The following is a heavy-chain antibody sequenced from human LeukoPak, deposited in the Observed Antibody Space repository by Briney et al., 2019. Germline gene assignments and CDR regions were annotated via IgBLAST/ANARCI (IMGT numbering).Heavy chain of an antibody. D-gene: IGHD3-22*01. V-gene: IGHV4-39*01. J-gene: IGHJ4*02. CDR2: IYFSGNT. CDR1: GGSISSNPYY. CDR3: AGGRITMIAAHHFLGPGNPGPPPSV. Sequence: PSETLSLTCTVSGGSISSNPYYWAWIRQPPGKGLEWIGSIYFSGNTYYNPSLKSRVTISVDTSKSQFSLRLSSVTAADTAVYYCAGGRITMIAAHHFLGPGNPGPPPSVWGQGTLVTVSS.